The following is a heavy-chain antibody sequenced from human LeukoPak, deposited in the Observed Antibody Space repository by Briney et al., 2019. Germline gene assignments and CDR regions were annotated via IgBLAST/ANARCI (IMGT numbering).Heavy chain of an antibody. V-gene: IGHV1-2*02. J-gene: IGHJ3*02. CDR1: AYSLTDHY. CDR2: ISPNTGGT. Sequence: ASVKVSCKASAYSLTDHYVHWVRRAPGEGLEWMGWISPNTGGTISAQKFQGRVTVTRDTSIITAYMELSKLRSGDTAFYYCAREVGSGTFDIWGQGTMVTVSS. D-gene: IGHD6-25*01. CDR3: AREVGSGTFDI.